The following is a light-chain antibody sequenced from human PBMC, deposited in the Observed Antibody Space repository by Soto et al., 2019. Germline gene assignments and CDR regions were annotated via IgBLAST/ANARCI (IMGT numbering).Light chain of an antibody. V-gene: IGKV1-5*01. CDR2: DVS. CDR3: QQYDSYSWT. J-gene: IGKJ1*01. Sequence: DIQMTKSPSTLSASVGERVTIACRSSQSVSNWLAWYQQKPGKAPKLLIYDVSSLESGVPSRFSSSGSGTEFILTISSLQPEDFATYYCQQYDSYSWTFGQGTKVDI. CDR1: QSVSNW.